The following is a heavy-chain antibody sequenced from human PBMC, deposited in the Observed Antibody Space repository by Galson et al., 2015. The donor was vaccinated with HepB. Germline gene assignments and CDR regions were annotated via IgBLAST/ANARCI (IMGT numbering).Heavy chain of an antibody. CDR1: GDSVSRDTVG. CDR3: TRAAQLGRGMNV. Sequence: CAISGDSVSRDTVGWNWIRRSPSRGLEWLGRTYYRSKGDSDYAISVKSRIIFNADSATNRFFLQLNFVTPEDTAVYYCTRAAQLGRGMNVWGQGTTVT. CDR2: TYYRSKGDS. J-gene: IGHJ6*02. V-gene: IGHV6-1*01. D-gene: IGHD6-6*01.